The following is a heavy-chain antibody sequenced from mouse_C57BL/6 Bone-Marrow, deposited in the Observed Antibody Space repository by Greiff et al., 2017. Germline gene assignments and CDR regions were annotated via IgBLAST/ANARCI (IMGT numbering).Heavy chain of an antibody. CDR1: GYTFTDYY. CDR2: INPNNGGT. V-gene: IGHV1-26*01. J-gene: IGHJ4*01. D-gene: IGHD2-3*01. CDR3: ARYDGYYDSMDY. Sequence: VQLQQSGPELVKPGASVKISCKASGYTFTDYYMNWVKQSHGKSLEWIGDINPNNGGTSYNQKFKGKATLTVDKSSSTAYMELRSLTSEYSAVDYCARYDGYYDSMDYWGQGTSVTVSS.